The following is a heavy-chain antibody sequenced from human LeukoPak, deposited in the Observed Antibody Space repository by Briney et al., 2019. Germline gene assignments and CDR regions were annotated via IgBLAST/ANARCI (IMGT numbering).Heavy chain of an antibody. Sequence: ASVKVSCKASGYTFTSYYMHWVRQAPGQGLERMGIINPSGSSTSYAQKFQGRVTMTRDTSTSTVYMELSSLRSEDTAVYYCATTLVYDSSGYYSPHFDYWGQGTLVTVSS. J-gene: IGHJ4*02. CDR1: GYTFTSYY. V-gene: IGHV1-46*01. D-gene: IGHD3-22*01. CDR2: INPSGSST. CDR3: ATTLVYDSSGYYSPHFDY.